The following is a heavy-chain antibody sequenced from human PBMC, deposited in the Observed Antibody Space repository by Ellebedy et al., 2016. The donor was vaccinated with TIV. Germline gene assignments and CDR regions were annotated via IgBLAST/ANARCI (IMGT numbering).Heavy chain of an antibody. CDR2: VYYSGSP. V-gene: IGHV4-39*01. Sequence: MPSETLSLTFSVSGGSVSSTRYYWAWIRQPPGKGLEYIWSVYYSGSPYYNPSFKSRVTLSADTSKNQFSLNLRTVTAADTAVYYCARTDPWQPIDDWGQGILVTVSS. CDR3: ARTDPWQPIDD. CDR1: GGSVSSTRYY. J-gene: IGHJ4*02. D-gene: IGHD2-21*02.